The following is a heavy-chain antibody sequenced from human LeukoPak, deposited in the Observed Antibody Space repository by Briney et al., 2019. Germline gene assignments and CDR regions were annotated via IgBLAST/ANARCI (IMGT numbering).Heavy chain of an antibody. Sequence: GGSLRLSCAASGFTFSSYAMSWVRQAPGKGLEWVSAISGGGGSTYYADSVKGRFTISRDNSKNTLYLQMNSLRGDDTAVYYCAKGGSPVFYGSGRFDYWGQGTLVTVSS. D-gene: IGHD3-10*01. J-gene: IGHJ4*02. V-gene: IGHV3-23*01. CDR3: AKGGSPVFYGSGRFDY. CDR2: ISGGGGST. CDR1: GFTFSSYA.